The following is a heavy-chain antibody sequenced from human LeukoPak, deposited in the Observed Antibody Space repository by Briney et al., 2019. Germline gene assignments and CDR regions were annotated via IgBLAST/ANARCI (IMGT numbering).Heavy chain of an antibody. Sequence: PGGSLRLSCAASGFTFSSYGMHWVRQAPGKGLEWVAVISYDGSNKYYADSVKGRFTISRDNSKNTLYLQMNSLRAEDTAVYYCAREYRIAAAADYWGQGTLVTVSS. CDR1: GFTFSSYG. V-gene: IGHV3-30*03. J-gene: IGHJ4*02. CDR3: AREYRIAAAADY. CDR2: ISYDGSNK. D-gene: IGHD6-13*01.